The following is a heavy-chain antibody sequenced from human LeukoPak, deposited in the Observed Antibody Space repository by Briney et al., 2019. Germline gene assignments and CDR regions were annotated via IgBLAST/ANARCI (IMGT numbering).Heavy chain of an antibody. CDR2: IIPIFGTA. V-gene: IGHV1-69*05. CDR3: ARAGIAVAGGGYYMDV. Sequence: GASVKVSCKASGYTFTSYGISWVRQAPGQGLEWMGGIIPIFGTANYAQKSQGRVTITTDESTSTAYMELSSLRSEDTAVYYCARAGIAVAGGGYYMDVWGKGTTVTVSS. D-gene: IGHD6-19*01. CDR1: GYTFTSYG. J-gene: IGHJ6*03.